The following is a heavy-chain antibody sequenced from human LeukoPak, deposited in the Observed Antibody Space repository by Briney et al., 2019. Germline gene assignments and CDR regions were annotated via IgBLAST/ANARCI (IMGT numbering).Heavy chain of an antibody. V-gene: IGHV4-39*01. Sequence: SETLSLTCGVSGGSVSSSPYYWGWIRQPPGKGLEWIGSVYYSGSTYYNPSLKSRVTISVDTSKNQFFLKLRSVTAADTAVYYCARQWTYYSGFYPWGQGTLVTVSS. CDR3: ARQWTYYSGFYP. CDR2: VYYSGST. D-gene: IGHD1-26*01. J-gene: IGHJ5*02. CDR1: GGSVSSSPYY.